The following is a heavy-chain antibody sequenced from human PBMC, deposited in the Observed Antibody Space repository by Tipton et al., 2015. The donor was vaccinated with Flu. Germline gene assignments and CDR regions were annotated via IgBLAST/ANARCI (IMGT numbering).Heavy chain of an antibody. V-gene: IGHV3-7*01. CDR1: GFTFTDYW. CDR2: IKQDGSEK. D-gene: IGHD3-22*01. CDR3: ARTYCFDSSGYLRTLRFDF. Sequence: SLRLSCAASGFTFTDYWMAWVRQAPGKGLEWVANIKQDGSEKYYVDSVKGRFTISRDNAKNSLYLQMNSLRVEDTAVYYCARTYCFDSSGYLRTLRFDFWGQGTPVTVSS. J-gene: IGHJ4*02.